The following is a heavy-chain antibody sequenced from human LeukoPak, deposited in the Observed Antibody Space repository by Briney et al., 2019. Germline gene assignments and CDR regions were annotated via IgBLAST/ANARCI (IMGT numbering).Heavy chain of an antibody. D-gene: IGHD3-3*01. V-gene: IGHV1-24*01. CDR1: GYTLTELS. CDR2: FDPEDGET. J-gene: IGHJ4*02. Sequence: GASVKVSCKVSGYTLTELSMHWVRQALGKGLEWMGGFDPEDGETIYAQKFQGRVTMTEDTSTDTAYMELSSLRSEDTAVYYCTRTYDFWSGYYTDFDYWGQGTLVTVSS. CDR3: TRTYDFWSGYYTDFDY.